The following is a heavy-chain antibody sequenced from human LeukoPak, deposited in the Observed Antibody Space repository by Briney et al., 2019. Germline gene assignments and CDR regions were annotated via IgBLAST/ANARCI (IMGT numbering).Heavy chain of an antibody. V-gene: IGHV1-69*06. Sequence: SVKVSCKASGGTFTSYAISWVRQAPGQGLEWMGGIIPIFGTANYAQKFQGRVTITADKSTSTAYMELSSLRSEDTAVYYCAREPLAAAGIDYWGQGTLVTVSS. D-gene: IGHD6-13*01. J-gene: IGHJ4*02. CDR1: GGTFTSYA. CDR2: IIPIFGTA. CDR3: AREPLAAAGIDY.